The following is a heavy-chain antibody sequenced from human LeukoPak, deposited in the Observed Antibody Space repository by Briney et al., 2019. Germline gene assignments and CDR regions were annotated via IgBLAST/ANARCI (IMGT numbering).Heavy chain of an antibody. V-gene: IGHV3-48*02. Sequence: GGSLRLSCTASGFTFSSLSMNWVRQAPEKGLEWVSYISGTSSNIYYADSVKGRFTISRDNAKNSLYLQMNSLRDEDTAVYYCAIRGDYHDYWGQGTLVTVSS. CDR1: GFTFSSLS. CDR2: ISGTSSNI. CDR3: AIRGDYHDY. J-gene: IGHJ4*02.